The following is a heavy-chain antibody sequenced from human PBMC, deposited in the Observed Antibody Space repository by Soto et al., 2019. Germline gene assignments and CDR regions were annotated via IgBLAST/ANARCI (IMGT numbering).Heavy chain of an antibody. V-gene: IGHV3-23*01. J-gene: IGHJ1*01. Sequence: PGGSLRLSCAASGFTFSSYAMSWVRQAPGKGLEWVSAISGSGGSTYYSDSVKGRFTISRDNSKNTLYLQMNSLRAEDTAIYYCAKGGIQLWLRIAEYFQHWGKGTLVTVSS. CDR1: GFTFSSYA. D-gene: IGHD5-18*01. CDR2: ISGSGGST. CDR3: AKGGIQLWLRIAEYFQH.